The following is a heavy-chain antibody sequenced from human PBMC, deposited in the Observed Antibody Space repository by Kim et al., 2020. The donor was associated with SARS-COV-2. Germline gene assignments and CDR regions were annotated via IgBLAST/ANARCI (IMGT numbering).Heavy chain of an antibody. D-gene: IGHD1-26*01. CDR3: ARDSYGSYFFDY. V-gene: IGHV4-59*01. J-gene: IGHJ4*02. Sequence: NPPLKSRVTISLHTSKNPFSLSLSSVTAADTAVYYCARDSYGSYFFDYWGRGTLVTVSS.